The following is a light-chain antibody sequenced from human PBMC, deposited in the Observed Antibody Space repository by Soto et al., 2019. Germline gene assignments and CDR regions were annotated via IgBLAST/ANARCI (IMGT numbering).Light chain of an antibody. CDR2: KVS. CDR3: LQATHWPWT. Sequence: DVVMTQSPLSLSGTLGQSASISCRSTQSLLYSDGETYLNWYHQRPGQSPRRLIHKVSKRDSGVPDRISGSGSGSDFTLEISRVEAEDVGAYYCLQATHWPWTFGQGTKVDI. CDR1: QSLLYSDGETY. J-gene: IGKJ1*01. V-gene: IGKV2-30*01.